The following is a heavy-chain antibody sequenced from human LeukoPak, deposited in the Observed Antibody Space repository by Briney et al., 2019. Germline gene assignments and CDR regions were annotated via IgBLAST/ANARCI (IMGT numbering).Heavy chain of an antibody. V-gene: IGHV4-30-4*01. Sequence: SETLSLTCTVSGGSISSGDYYWSWTRQPPGKGLEWIGYIYYSGSTYYNPSLKSRVTISVDTYKNQFSLKLSSVTAADTAVYYCARVQVDYYGMDVWGQGTTVTVSS. J-gene: IGHJ6*02. D-gene: IGHD1-1*01. CDR3: ARVQVDYYGMDV. CDR2: IYYSGST. CDR1: GGSISSGDYY.